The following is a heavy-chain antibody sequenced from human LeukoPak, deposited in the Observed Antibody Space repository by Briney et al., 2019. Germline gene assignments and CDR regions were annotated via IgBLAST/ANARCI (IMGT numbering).Heavy chain of an antibody. J-gene: IGHJ4*02. CDR1: GFAFSTYT. Sequence: GGSLRLSCAASGFAFSTYTMHWVRQTPGKGLEWVSYISDNGFTTYLADSVKGRFTISRDNAKNFLYLQMNSPRSEDTAVYYCAVNDYYFERSDYVAFDYWGQGTLVTVSS. V-gene: IGHV3-48*01. CDR3: AVNDYYFERSDYVAFDY. D-gene: IGHD3-22*01. CDR2: ISDNGFTT.